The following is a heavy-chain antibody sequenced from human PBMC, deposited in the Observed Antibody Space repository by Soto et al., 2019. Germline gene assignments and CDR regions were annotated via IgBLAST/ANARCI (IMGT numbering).Heavy chain of an antibody. CDR3: AASYYYGPGSSIARNY. CDR1: GFTFTSSS. J-gene: IGHJ4*02. D-gene: IGHD3-10*01. CDR2: IVVGSGNT. V-gene: IGHV1-58*02. Sequence: GASVKVSCKASGFTFTSSSMQWVRQARGQRLEWIGWIVVGSGNTNYAQKFQERVTITRDMSTSTAYMELSSLRSEDTAVYYCAASYYYGPGSSIARNYWGQGPLVTAPS.